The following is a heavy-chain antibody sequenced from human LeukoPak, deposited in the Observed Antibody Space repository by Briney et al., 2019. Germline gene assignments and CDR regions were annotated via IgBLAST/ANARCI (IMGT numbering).Heavy chain of an antibody. CDR1: GYTFINYG. J-gene: IGHJ4*02. Sequence: ASVKVSCKASGYTFINYGISWVRQAPGQGLEWMGWISAYNGNTNYAQKVQGRVTMTTDTSTSTAYMELRSLRSDDTAVYYCARDYDFYYFDYWGQGTLVTVSS. V-gene: IGHV1-18*01. CDR3: ARDYDFYYFDY. D-gene: IGHD3-3*01. CDR2: ISAYNGNT.